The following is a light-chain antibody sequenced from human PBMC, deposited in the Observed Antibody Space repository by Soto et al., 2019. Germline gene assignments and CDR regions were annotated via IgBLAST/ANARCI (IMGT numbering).Light chain of an antibody. J-gene: IGKJ4*01. CDR2: GAS. Sequence: EIVLTQSPGTLSLSPGERATLSCRASQSVSSSYLAWYQQKPGQAPRLLIYGASSRATGIPDRFSGSGSGTDFTLTISRLEPEDFAVYYCQQYCSSLTFGGGTNVDIK. CDR3: QQYCSSLT. V-gene: IGKV3-20*01. CDR1: QSVSSSY.